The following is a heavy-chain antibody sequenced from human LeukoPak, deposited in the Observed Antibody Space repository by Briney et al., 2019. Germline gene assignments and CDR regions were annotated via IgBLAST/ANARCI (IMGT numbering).Heavy chain of an antibody. J-gene: IGHJ3*02. Sequence: GGSLRLSCEASGFTFSNFWMSWVRQAPGKGLEWVANIKQDGSEKFYVDSVKGRFTISRDNAKNSLYLQMNSLRAEDTAVYYCARSRNFCSGGSCSLPRTFDIWGQGTMVTVSP. D-gene: IGHD2-15*01. CDR2: IKQDGSEK. CDR3: ARSRNFCSGGSCSLPRTFDI. CDR1: GFTFSNFW. V-gene: IGHV3-7*04.